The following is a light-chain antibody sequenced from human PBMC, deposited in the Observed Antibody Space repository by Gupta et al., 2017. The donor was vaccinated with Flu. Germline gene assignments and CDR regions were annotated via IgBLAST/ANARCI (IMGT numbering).Light chain of an antibody. CDR3: MQGTSWPYA. J-gene: IGKJ2*01. Sequence: VTIGQPASISCRSSQSLVHSDGNTYLNWFQQGPGQSPRRLIYKVSNRDSGVPDRFRGSGSGTDLTLNISRVEADDVGVYYCMQGTSWPYAFGQGTKVEI. CDR2: KVS. V-gene: IGKV2-30*02. CDR1: QSLVHSDGNTY.